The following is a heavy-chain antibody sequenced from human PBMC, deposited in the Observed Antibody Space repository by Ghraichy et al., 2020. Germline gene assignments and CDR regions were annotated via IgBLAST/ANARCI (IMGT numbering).Heavy chain of an antibody. CDR3: ARGSRVVRFYYYDGMDV. J-gene: IGHJ6*02. D-gene: IGHD4-23*01. CDR2: ITSSSRTK. Sequence: LSLTCVGSGFSFSGYSMNWVRQSPGKGLEWVSSITSSSRTKSYADSMQGRFTISRDNAQNSLYLQMNNLRDEDTAVYYCARGSRVVRFYYYDGMDVWGQGTTVTVSS. CDR1: GFSFSGYS. V-gene: IGHV3-48*02.